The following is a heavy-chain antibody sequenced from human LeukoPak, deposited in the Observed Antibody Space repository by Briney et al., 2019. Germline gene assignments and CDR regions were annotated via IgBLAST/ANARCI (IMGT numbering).Heavy chain of an antibody. Sequence: GGSLRLSCAASGFTFDDFAMHWVRQAPGKGLEWVSGLSWNSGSIVYADSVKGRFAISRDNAKNYLYLQMNSLRAEDTALYYCAKSQYYYESSGSPFDYWGQGTLVTVSS. CDR2: LSWNSGSI. J-gene: IGHJ4*02. CDR3: AKSQYYYESSGSPFDY. D-gene: IGHD3-22*01. CDR1: GFTFDDFA. V-gene: IGHV3-9*01.